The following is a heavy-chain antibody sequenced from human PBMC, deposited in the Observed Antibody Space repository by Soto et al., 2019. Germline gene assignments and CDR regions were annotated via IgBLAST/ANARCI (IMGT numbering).Heavy chain of an antibody. V-gene: IGHV4-31*03. Sequence: SETLSLTCTVSGGSISSGGYYWSWIRQHPGKGLEWIGYIYYSGSTYYNPSLKSRVTISVDRSKNQFSLKLGSVTAADTAVYYCARTTLADIVVVPAAIGWFDPWGQGTLVTVSS. CDR1: GGSISSGGYY. D-gene: IGHD2-2*01. J-gene: IGHJ5*02. CDR3: ARTTLADIVVVPAAIGWFDP. CDR2: IYYSGST.